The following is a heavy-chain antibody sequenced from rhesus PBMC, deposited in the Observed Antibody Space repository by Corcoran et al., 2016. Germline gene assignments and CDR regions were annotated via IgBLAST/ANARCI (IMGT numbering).Heavy chain of an antibody. CDR3: AREQIAAGHYYGLDS. D-gene: IGHD6-13*01. V-gene: IGHV4S14*01. Sequence: QVQLQESVPGLVKPSETLSLPCAVSGSSLSRNYWYWLRHPPVSGLEWIGRIYGSGGRNYLNPSRKSRVTLSVDTSKNQFSLKLSSVTAADTAVYYCAREQIAAGHYYGLDSWGQGVVVTVSS. CDR2: IYGSGGRN. J-gene: IGHJ6*01. CDR1: GSSLSRNY.